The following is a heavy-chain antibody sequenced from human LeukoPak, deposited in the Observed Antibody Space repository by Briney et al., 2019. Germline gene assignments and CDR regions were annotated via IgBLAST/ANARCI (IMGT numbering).Heavy chain of an antibody. CDR3: ARDSNRNYYDSSGYHPGY. CDR2: INPNNGGT. V-gene: IGHV1-2*06. CDR1: GYTFTVYY. J-gene: IGHJ4*02. D-gene: IGHD3-22*01. Sequence: ASVKVSCKASGYTFTVYYMHWLRQAPGQGLEWMGRINPNNGGTNYAQNFQGRVTMTRDTSISTAYMELSRLRSDDTAVYYCARDSNRNYYDSSGYHPGYWGRGTLVTVSS.